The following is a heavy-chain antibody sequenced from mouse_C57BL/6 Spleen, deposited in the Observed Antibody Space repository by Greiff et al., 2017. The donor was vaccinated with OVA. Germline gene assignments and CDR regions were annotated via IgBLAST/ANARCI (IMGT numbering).Heavy chain of an antibody. CDR1: GFTFSDYG. CDR3: ARPFTVVAPSWYFDV. D-gene: IGHD1-1*01. Sequence: EVKLVESGGGLVKPGGSLKLSCAASGFTFSDYGMHWVRQAPEKGLEWVAYISSGSSTIYYADTVKGRFTISRDNAKNTLFLQMTSLRSEDTAMYYCARPFTVVAPSWYFDVWGTGTTVTVSS. V-gene: IGHV5-17*01. CDR2: ISSGSSTI. J-gene: IGHJ1*03.